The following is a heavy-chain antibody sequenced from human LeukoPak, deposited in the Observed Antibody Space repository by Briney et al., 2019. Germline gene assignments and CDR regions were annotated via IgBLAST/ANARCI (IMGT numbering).Heavy chain of an antibody. CDR2: IIGSGGGT. J-gene: IGHJ4*02. V-gene: IGHV3-23*01. D-gene: IGHD5-24*01. Sequence: GGSLRLSCAASGFTFSSYAMSWVRQAPGKGLEWVSGIIGSGGGTFYVDSVKGRFTISRDNSKNTLYLQMNSLRVEDTAVYYCAKGLRDGSNQRFDYWGQGTLVTVSS. CDR3: AKGLRDGSNQRFDY. CDR1: GFTFSSYA.